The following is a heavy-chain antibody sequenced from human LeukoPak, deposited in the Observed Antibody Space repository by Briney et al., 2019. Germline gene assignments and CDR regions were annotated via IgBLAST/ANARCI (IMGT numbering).Heavy chain of an antibody. Sequence: APVKVSCKASGYTLAAYYIYWVRQAPGQGLEWMGRINPNSGGTDYAQNFQGRVTMTRDTSISTAYMELSRLRSDDTAVYCCARGYCSGGTCYLVENWLDPWGQGTLVTVSS. CDR1: GYTLAAYY. V-gene: IGHV1-2*06. J-gene: IGHJ5*02. D-gene: IGHD2-15*01. CDR2: INPNSGGT. CDR3: ARGYCSGGTCYLVENWLDP.